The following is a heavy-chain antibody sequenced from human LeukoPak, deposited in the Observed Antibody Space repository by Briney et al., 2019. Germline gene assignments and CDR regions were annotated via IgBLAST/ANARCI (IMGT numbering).Heavy chain of an antibody. CDR3: ARAGLYAVSGLDY. J-gene: IGHJ4*02. CDR2: IRCDGSNK. Sequence: GGSLRLSCAASGFTFSSYGMHWVRQAPGKGLEWVAFIRCDGSNKYYADSVKGRFTISRDNSKNTLYLQMNSLRAEDTAVYYCARAGLYAVSGLDYWGQGTLVTVSS. V-gene: IGHV3-30*02. D-gene: IGHD2-8*01. CDR1: GFTFSSYG.